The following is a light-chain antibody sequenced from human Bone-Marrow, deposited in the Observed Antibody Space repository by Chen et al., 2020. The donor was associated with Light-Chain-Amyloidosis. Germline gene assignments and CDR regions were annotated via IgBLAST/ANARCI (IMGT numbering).Light chain of an antibody. CDR1: NIGSTS. V-gene: IGLV3-21*02. Sequence: SYVLTQPSSVSVAPGQTATIACGGNNIGSTSVHWYQQTPGQAPLLVVYDDSDRPSGIPERLSGSISGNTATLTISRAEAGDEADYYCQVWDRSSDRPVFGGGTKLTVL. J-gene: IGLJ3*02. CDR3: QVWDRSSDRPV. CDR2: DDS.